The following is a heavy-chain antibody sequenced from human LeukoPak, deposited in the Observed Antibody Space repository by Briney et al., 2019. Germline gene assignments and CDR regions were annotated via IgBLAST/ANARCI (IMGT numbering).Heavy chain of an antibody. J-gene: IGHJ4*02. CDR2: IKESGSEK. CDR3: ARGWGEKGRCRGGTCNNPQFDY. V-gene: IGHV3-7*01. CDR1: GFTFSYYW. Sequence: GGSLRLSCRASGFTFSYYWMTWVRQAPGKRLEWLASIKESGSEKYYVDSVKGRFTISRDNADNLVYLQMNSLRVEDTAVYYCARGWGEKGRCRGGTCNNPQFDYWGQGILVTVSS. D-gene: IGHD2-15*01.